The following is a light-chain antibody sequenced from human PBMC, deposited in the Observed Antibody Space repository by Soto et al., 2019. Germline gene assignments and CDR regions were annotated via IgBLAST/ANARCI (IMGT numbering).Light chain of an antibody. CDR2: DAS. V-gene: IGKV1-33*01. J-gene: IGKJ4*01. CDR3: QQYESLPIT. Sequence: DIQMTQSHSSLSPSAEARATITFRATHDFTNFLNWFQQKPGKAPKLLINDASNLETGVPSRFSGSGSGTYFTFTISSLQPEDIATYYCQQYESLPITFGGGTKVEIK. CDR1: HDFTNF.